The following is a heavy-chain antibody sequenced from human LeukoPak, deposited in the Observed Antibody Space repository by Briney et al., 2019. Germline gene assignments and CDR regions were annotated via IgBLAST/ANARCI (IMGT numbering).Heavy chain of an antibody. CDR2: IYTSGST. Sequence: SETLSLTCTVSGGSISSYYWSWIRQPAGKGLEWIGRIYTSGSTNYNPSLKSRVTMSVDTSKNQFSLKLSSVTAADTAVYYCARGDRCSTSCYESYYYYGMDVWGQGTTVTVSS. D-gene: IGHD2-2*01. V-gene: IGHV4-4*07. CDR1: GGSISSYY. J-gene: IGHJ6*02. CDR3: ARGDRCSTSCYESYYYYGMDV.